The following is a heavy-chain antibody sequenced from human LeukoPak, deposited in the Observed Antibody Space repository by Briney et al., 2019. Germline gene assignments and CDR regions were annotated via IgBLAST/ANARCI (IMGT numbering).Heavy chain of an antibody. CDR1: GYTFTSYD. CDR3: ARDYYDSSGYYTHFDY. D-gene: IGHD3-22*01. J-gene: IGHJ4*02. V-gene: IGHV1-8*03. Sequence: ASVKVSCKASGYTFTSYDINWVRQATGQGLEWMGWMNPNSANTGYAQKFQGRVTLTRNTSITTAYMEMRSLRSDDTAVYYCARDYYDSSGYYTHFDYWAREPWSPSPQ. CDR2: MNPNSANT.